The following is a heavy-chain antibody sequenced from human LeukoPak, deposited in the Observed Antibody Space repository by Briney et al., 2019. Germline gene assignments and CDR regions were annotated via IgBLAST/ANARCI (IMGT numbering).Heavy chain of an antibody. J-gene: IGHJ4*02. D-gene: IGHD3-22*01. V-gene: IGHV3-21*01. CDR3: ARGVRDSSGYYYFDY. CDR1: GFTFSSYN. Sequence: GGSLRLSCAASGFTFSSYNMNWVRQAPGKGLEWVSSISSSIGYIYYADSVKGRFTISSDNAKNSLFLQMNSLRAEDTAVYYCARGVRDSSGYYYFDYWGQGTLVTVPS. CDR2: ISSSIGYI.